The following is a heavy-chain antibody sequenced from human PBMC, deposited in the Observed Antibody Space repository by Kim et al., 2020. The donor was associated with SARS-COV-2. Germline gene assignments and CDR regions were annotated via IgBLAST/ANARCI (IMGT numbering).Heavy chain of an antibody. CDR3: ARAWEWLQFDY. CDR1: GGSISSYY. D-gene: IGHD5-12*01. CDR2: IYYSGST. J-gene: IGHJ4*02. Sequence: SETLSLTCTVSGGSISSYYWSWIRQPPGKGLEWIGYIYYSGSTNYNPSLKSRVTISVDTSKNQFSLKLSSVTAADTAVYYCARAWEWLQFDYWGQGTLVTVSS. V-gene: IGHV4-59*01.